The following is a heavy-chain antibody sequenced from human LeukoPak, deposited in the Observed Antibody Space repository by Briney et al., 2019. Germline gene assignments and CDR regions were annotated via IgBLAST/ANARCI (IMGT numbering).Heavy chain of an antibody. D-gene: IGHD2-2*01. CDR2: IYTSGST. J-gene: IGHJ6*03. V-gene: IGHV4-4*07. CDR3: TRGTYCCSTSCYYYYYYVDA. CDR1: GGSISSYY. Sequence: PSETLSLTCTVPGGSISSYYWSWIRQPPGKGLEWIGHIYTSGSTNDNTPPKSRVTMSVDTSTHQSPLKLNSVAAEDTALLYFTRGTYCCSTSCYYYYYYVDAWGKGTPVTVSS.